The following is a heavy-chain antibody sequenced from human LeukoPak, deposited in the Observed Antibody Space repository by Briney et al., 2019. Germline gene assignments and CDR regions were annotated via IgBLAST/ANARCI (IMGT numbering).Heavy chain of an antibody. J-gene: IGHJ3*02. CDR3: AKLPTVYGVADSFDM. D-gene: IGHD2-8*01. CDR2: LNENGMKT. CDR1: GFTFSSYE. V-gene: IGHV3-23*01. Sequence: GGSLRLSCEASGFTFSSYEMSWVRLAPGKGLEWVSGLNENGMKTDYADSVKGRFIISRDNSRNTLYLQMSSLKVEDTAVYYCAKLPTVYGVADSFDMWGQGTTVTVSS.